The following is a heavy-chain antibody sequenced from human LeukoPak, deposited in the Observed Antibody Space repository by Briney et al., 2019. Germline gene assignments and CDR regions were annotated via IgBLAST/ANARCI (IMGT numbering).Heavy chain of an antibody. Sequence: GGSVRLSCAATGLTFSDYYMSWLRQAPGKGLEWISYISSSGSADYYADSVQGRFTVSRDNAKSSLYLQMNSLRAEDTAVYYCARTQKYYDLWSGMNWGQGTLVTVSS. V-gene: IGHV3-11*04. J-gene: IGHJ4*02. CDR1: GLTFSDYY. CDR2: ISSSGSAD. D-gene: IGHD3-3*01. CDR3: ARTQKYYDLWSGMN.